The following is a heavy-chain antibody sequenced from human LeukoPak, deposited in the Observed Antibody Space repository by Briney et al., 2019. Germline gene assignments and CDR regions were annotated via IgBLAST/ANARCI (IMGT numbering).Heavy chain of an antibody. D-gene: IGHD6-6*01. CDR2: IIPILGIA. J-gene: IGHJ4*02. V-gene: IGHV1-69*04. CDR1: GGTFSSYT. CDR3: ARELLGSSPHPFDN. Sequence: GASVKVSCKASGGTFSSYTISWVRQAPGQGLEWMGRIIPILGIANYAQKFQGRVTITADKSTSTAYMELSSLRSEDTAVYYCARELLGSSPHPFDNWGQGTLVTVSS.